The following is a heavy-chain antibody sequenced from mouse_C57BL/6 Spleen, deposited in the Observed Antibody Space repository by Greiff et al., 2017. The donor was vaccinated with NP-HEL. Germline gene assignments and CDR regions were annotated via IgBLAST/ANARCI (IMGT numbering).Heavy chain of an antibody. J-gene: IGHJ3*01. CDR3: TTRGLRLAY. Sequence: VQLQQSGAELVRPGASVKLSCTASGFNIKDDYMHWVKQRPEQGLEWIGWIDPENGDTEYASKFQGKATITADTSSNTAYLQLSSLTSEDTAFYYCTTRGLRLAYWGQGTLVTVSA. CDR2: IDPENGDT. V-gene: IGHV14-4*01. CDR1: GFNIKDDY. D-gene: IGHD2-4*01.